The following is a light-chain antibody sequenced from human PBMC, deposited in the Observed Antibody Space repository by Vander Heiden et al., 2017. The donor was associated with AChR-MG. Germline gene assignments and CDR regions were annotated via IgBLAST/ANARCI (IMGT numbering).Light chain of an antibody. CDR2: EVS. CDR3: SSYAGSNNFV. J-gene: IGLJ1*01. Sequence: QSALPHPPSPSGSPGPSVTISCTGTSSDVGGYKFVSWYQQHPGKAPKLMIYEVSKRPSGVPDRFSGSKSGNTASLTVSGLQAEDEADYYCSSYAGSNNFVFGTGTKVTVL. V-gene: IGLV2-8*01. CDR1: SSDVGGYKF.